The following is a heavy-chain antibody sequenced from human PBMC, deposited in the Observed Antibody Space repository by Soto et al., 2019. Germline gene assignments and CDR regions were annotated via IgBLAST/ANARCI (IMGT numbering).Heavy chain of an antibody. V-gene: IGHV3-23*01. CDR3: AKAGRAYIGGVIAPHYFDY. CDR1: GFTFSSYA. Sequence: PGGSLRLSCAASGFTFSSYAMSWVRQAPGKGLEWVSAISGSGGSTYYADSVKGRFTISRDNSKNTLYLQMNSLRAEDTAVYYCAKAGRAYIGGVIAPHYFDYWGQGTLVTVSS. D-gene: IGHD3-16*02. J-gene: IGHJ4*02. CDR2: ISGSGGST.